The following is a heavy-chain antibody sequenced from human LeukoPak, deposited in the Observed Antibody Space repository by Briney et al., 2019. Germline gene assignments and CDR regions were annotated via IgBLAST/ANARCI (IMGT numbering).Heavy chain of an antibody. V-gene: IGHV3-9*01. Sequence: PGGSLRLSCAASGFTFDDYAMHWVRQAPGKGLEWVSGISWNSGSIGYADSAKGRFTISRDNAKNSLYLQMNSLRAEDTALYYCAKGTYYYDSSGYYLDYWGQGTLVTVSS. CDR1: GFTFDDYA. J-gene: IGHJ4*02. D-gene: IGHD3-22*01. CDR2: ISWNSGSI. CDR3: AKGTYYYDSSGYYLDY.